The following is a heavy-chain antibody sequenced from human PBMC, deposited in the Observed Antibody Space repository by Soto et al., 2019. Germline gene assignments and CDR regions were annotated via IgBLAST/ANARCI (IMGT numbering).Heavy chain of an antibody. CDR1: GGSISSGGYS. V-gene: IGHV4-30-2*01. D-gene: IGHD6-19*01. J-gene: IGHJ4*02. CDR3: VRAGGLGAVAADY. CDR2: IYHSGST. Sequence: QLQLQESGSGLVKPSQTLSLTCAVSGGSISSGGYSWSWIRQPPGKGLEWIGYIYHSGSTYYNPYLKSRVTISVDRSKNQFSLKLSSVTAADTAVYYCVRAGGLGAVAADYWGQGTLVTVSS.